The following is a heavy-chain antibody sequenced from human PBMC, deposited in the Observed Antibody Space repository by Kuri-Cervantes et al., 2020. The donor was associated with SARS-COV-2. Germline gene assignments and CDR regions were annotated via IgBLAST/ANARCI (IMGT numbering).Heavy chain of an antibody. J-gene: IGHJ6*03. V-gene: IGHV4-61*08. CDR2: IYYSGST. CDR1: GGSLSSGDYY. CDR3: ARAPRGNYGNYYYYYMDV. D-gene: IGHD1-7*01. Sequence: SETLSLTCTVSGGSLSSGDYYWTWVRQPPGKGLEWIGNIYYSGSTNYNPSLKSRVTISVDTSKNQFSLKLSSVTAADTAVYYCARAPRGNYGNYYYYYMDVWGKGTTVTVSS.